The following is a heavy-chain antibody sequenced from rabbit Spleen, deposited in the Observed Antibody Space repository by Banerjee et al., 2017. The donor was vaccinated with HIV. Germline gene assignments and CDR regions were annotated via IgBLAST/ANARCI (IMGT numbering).Heavy chain of an antibody. V-gene: IGHV1S40*01. J-gene: IGHJ4*01. Sequence: QSLEESGGGLVQPAGSLTLTCKASGFSFSDRDVMCWVRQAPGKGLKWIACINTATGKAVYASWAKGRFTISKTSSTTVTLQMTSLTAADTATYFCARDLVAVIGWNFNLWGPGTLVTVS. CDR3: ARDLVAVIGWNFNL. CDR1: GFSFSDRDV. D-gene: IGHD1-1*01. CDR2: INTATGKA.